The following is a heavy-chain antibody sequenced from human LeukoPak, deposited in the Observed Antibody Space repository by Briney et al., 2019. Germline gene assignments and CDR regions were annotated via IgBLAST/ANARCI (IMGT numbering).Heavy chain of an antibody. CDR2: ISGSGGST. Sequence: GGSLRLSCAASGFTFSSYAMSWVRQAPGKGLEWVSTISGSGGSTYYADSVKGRFTISRDNSKNTLYLQMNSLRAEDTAVYYCAKEGNYDYVWGSYRYFDYWGQGTLVTVSS. CDR1: GFTFSSYA. V-gene: IGHV3-23*01. D-gene: IGHD3-16*02. J-gene: IGHJ4*02. CDR3: AKEGNYDYVWGSYRYFDY.